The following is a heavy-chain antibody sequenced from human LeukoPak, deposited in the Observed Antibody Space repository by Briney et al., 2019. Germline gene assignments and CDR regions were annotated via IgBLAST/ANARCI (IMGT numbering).Heavy chain of an antibody. CDR2: IYPADSDT. CDR1: GYNFSSYW. CDR3: ARRVTGTTNFDY. V-gene: IGHV5-51*01. Sequence: GESLKISCEASGYNFSSYWIGWVRQMPGKGLEWMGIIYPADSDTRYSPAFRGQVTISADKSINTAYLQWSSLKASDTAMYFCARRVTGTTNFDYWGQGTLVTVSS. J-gene: IGHJ4*02. D-gene: IGHD1-7*01.